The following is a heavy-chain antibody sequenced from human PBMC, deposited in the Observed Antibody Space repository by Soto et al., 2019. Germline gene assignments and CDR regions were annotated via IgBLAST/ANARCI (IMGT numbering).Heavy chain of an antibody. J-gene: IGHJ6*03. Sequence: GGCLRLSRAACGFTFSSSGMHGVRQAPGKGLEWEAVIWYDGSNKYYADSVKGRFTISRDNSKNTLYLQMNSLRGEDTAVYYCARCGEGFLEFYYYYMDVWGGGTTVTVSS. V-gene: IGHV3-33*01. D-gene: IGHD3-3*01. CDR3: ARCGEGFLEFYYYYMDV. CDR1: GFTFSSSG. CDR2: IWYDGSNK.